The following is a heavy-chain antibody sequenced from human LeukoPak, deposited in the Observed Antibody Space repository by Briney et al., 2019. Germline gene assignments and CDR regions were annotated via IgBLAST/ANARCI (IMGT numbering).Heavy chain of an antibody. V-gene: IGHV4-31*03. J-gene: IGHJ4*02. CDR3: ARGDSSSWYGLFDY. CDR2: IYYSGST. CDR1: GGSISSGGYY. D-gene: IGHD6-13*01. Sequence: SETLSLTCTVSGGSISSGGYYWTWIRQHPGKGLEWIGYIYYSGSTHYNPSLKSRVSISADTSKNQFSLKLTSVTAADTAVYYCARGDSSSWYGLFDYWGQGTLVTVSS.